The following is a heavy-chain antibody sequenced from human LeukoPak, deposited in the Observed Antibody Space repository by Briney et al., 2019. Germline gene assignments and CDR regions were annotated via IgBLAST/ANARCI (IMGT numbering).Heavy chain of an antibody. D-gene: IGHD4/OR15-4a*01. J-gene: IGHJ6*02. CDR3: ASYSDYGGSSYYYYYGMDV. V-gene: IGHV5-51*01. CDR1: GYSFTSYW. CDR2: IYPGDSDT. Sequence: GESLKISCKGSGYSFTSYWIGWVRQMPGEGLEWMGIIYPGDSDTRYSPSFQGQVTISADKSISTAYLQWSSLKASDTAMYYCASYSDYGGSSYYYYYGMDVWGQGTTVTVSS.